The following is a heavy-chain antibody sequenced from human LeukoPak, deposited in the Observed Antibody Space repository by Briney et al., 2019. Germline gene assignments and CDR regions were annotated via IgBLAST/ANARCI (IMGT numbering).Heavy chain of an antibody. CDR3: ARDFGGLRYFDY. J-gene: IGHJ4*02. D-gene: IGHD5-12*01. Sequence: PGGSLRLSCAASGFAFSDYYMSWIRQAPGVGLEWVSVIYSGGSTYYADSVKGRFTISRDNSKNTLYLQMNSLRAEDTAVYYCARDFGGLRYFDYWGQGTLVTVSS. V-gene: IGHV3-66*02. CDR2: IYSGGST. CDR1: GFAFSDYY.